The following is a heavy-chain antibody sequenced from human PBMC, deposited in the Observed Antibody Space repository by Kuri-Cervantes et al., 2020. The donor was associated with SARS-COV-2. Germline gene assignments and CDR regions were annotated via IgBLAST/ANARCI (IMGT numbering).Heavy chain of an antibody. CDR2: INHSGST. CDR1: GGSFSGYY. CDR3: ARWKGTGYGSGTVPYYGVDV. V-gene: IGHV4-34*01. J-gene: IGHJ6*02. Sequence: SETLSLTCAVYGGSFSGYYWSWIRQPPGKGLGWIGEINHSGSTNYNPSLKSRVTISVDTSKNQFSLKLSSVTAADTAVYYCARWKGTGYGSGTVPYYGVDVWGQGTTVTVSS. D-gene: IGHD3-10*01.